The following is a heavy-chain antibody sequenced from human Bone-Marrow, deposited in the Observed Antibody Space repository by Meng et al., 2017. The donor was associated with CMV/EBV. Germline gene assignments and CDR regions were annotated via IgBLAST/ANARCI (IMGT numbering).Heavy chain of an antibody. V-gene: IGHV3-21*01. D-gene: IGHD1-7*01. CDR3: ARGGGTTFYYYGMDV. J-gene: IGHJ6*02. Sequence: GGSLRLSCAASGFTFSSYAMSWVRQAPGKGPECVSSISSSSSYIYYADSVKGRSTISRDNAKNSLYLQMNSLRAKDTAVYYCARGGGTTFYYYGMDVWGQGTTVTVSS. CDR1: GFTFSSYA. CDR2: ISSSSSYI.